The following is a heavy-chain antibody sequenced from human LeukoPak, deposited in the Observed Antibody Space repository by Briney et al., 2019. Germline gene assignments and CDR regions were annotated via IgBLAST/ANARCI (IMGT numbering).Heavy chain of an antibody. CDR1: GYTFTSYD. CDR3: ARGEYSSSSAFDY. V-gene: IGHV1-8*01. J-gene: IGHJ4*02. D-gene: IGHD6-6*01. CDR2: MNPNSGNT. Sequence: EASVKVSCKASGYTFTSYDINWVRQATGQGLEWMGWMNPNSGNTGYAQKFKGRVTMTRNTSISTAYMELSSLRSEDTAVYYCARGEYSSSSAFDYWGQGTLVTVSS.